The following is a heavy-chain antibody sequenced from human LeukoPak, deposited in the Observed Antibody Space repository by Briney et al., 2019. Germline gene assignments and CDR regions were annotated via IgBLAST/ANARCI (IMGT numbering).Heavy chain of an antibody. CDR2: ISAYNGNT. Sequence: GASVKVSCKASGYTFTSYGISWVRQAPGQGLEWMGCISAYNGNTNYAQKLQGRVTMTTDTSTSTAYMELRSLTSDDTAVYYCARYSGSCSSTSCYPGGWFDPWGQGTLVTVSS. J-gene: IGHJ5*02. CDR1: GYTFTSYG. D-gene: IGHD2-2*01. V-gene: IGHV1-18*01. CDR3: ARYSGSCSSTSCYPGGWFDP.